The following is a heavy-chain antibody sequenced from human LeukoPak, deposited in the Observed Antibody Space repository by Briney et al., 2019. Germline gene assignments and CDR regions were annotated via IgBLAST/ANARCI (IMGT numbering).Heavy chain of an antibody. Sequence: GGSLRLSCAASGFTFSSYAMSWVRQAPGKGLEWVSAISGSGGSTYYADSVKGRFTISRDNSKNTQYLQMNSLRAEDTAVYYCAKVDGDNWNYLNPSRSNSDVFDMWGQGTMVTVSS. D-gene: IGHD1-7*01. CDR3: AKVDGDNWNYLNPSRSNSDVFDM. CDR2: ISGSGGST. V-gene: IGHV3-23*01. CDR1: GFTFSSYA. J-gene: IGHJ3*02.